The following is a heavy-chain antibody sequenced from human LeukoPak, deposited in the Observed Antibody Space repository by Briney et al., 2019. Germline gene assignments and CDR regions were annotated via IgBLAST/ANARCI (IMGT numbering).Heavy chain of an antibody. CDR1: GLSSSGQW. CDR3: AFNNNFKY. Sequence: GGSLRLSCTASGLSSSGQWMNWVRQSPGQGLEWVANIKYDGSEKYYVDSAKGRFTISREDAKNSLSLQMDSVRPEDTAVYYCAFNNNFKYWGQGTLVIVSS. J-gene: IGHJ4*02. CDR2: IKYDGSEK. D-gene: IGHD1/OR15-1a*01. V-gene: IGHV3-7*01.